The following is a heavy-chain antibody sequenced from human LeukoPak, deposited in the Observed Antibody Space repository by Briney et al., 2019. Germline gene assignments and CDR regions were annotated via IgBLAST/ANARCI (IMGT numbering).Heavy chain of an antibody. J-gene: IGHJ5*02. V-gene: IGHV4-39*07. CDR2: IYYSGST. CDR1: GGSISSTNYY. Sequence: SETLSLTCTVSGGSISSTNYYWGWIRQPPGKGLEWIGSIYYSGSTYYNPSLKSRVTISVDTSKNQFSLKLSSVTAADTAVYYCARVVLAANWRWFDPWGQGTLVTVSS. CDR3: ARVVLAANWRWFDP. D-gene: IGHD2-2*01.